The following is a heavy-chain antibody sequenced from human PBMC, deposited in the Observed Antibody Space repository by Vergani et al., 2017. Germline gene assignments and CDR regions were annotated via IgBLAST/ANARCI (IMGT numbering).Heavy chain of an antibody. V-gene: IGHV4-61*02. CDR2: VYTSGVT. CDR1: GGSINTGAYY. J-gene: IGHJ6*02. CDR3: ARELSYYDGSWSDDYNPYYYEGMGV. Sequence: QVQLQESGPRLVRPSQTLSLTCTVSGGSINTGAYYWSWIRQPAGKGLEWIGRVYTSGVTNYNPSLKSRVTILVDRSKSQLSLKLTSVTAGDTAVYFCARELSYYDGSWSDDYNPYYYEGMGVWGPGATVTVSS. D-gene: IGHD3-10*01.